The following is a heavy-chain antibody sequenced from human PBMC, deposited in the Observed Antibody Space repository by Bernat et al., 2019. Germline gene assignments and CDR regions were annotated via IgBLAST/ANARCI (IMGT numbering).Heavy chain of an antibody. J-gene: IGHJ4*02. CDR1: GFTFSSYG. D-gene: IGHD5-18*01. V-gene: IGHV3-33*01. CDR2: IWYDGSNK. Sequence: QVQLVESGGGVVQPGRSLRLSCAASGFTFSSYGMHWVRQAPGKGLEWVAVIWYDGSNKYYADSVKGRFTISRDNSKNTLYLQMNSLRAEDTAVYYWARDNGGTGYSHGGLEYWGQGTLVTVSS. CDR3: ARDNGGTGYSHGGLEY.